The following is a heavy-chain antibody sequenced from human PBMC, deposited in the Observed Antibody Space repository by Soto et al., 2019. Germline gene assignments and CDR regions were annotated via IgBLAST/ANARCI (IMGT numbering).Heavy chain of an antibody. Sequence: PSETLSLTGTVSGGSISSSSYYWGWIRQPPGKGLEWIGSIYYSGSTYYNPSLKSRVTISVDTSKNQFSLKLSSVTAADTAVYYCARQDIVVVPAAAYYYYYGMDVWGQGTTVTVSS. D-gene: IGHD2-2*01. CDR3: ARQDIVVVPAAAYYYYYGMDV. CDR2: IYYSGST. V-gene: IGHV4-39*01. CDR1: GGSISSSSYY. J-gene: IGHJ6*02.